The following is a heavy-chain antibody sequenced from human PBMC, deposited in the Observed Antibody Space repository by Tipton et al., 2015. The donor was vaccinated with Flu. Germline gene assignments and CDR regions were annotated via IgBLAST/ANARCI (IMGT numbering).Heavy chain of an antibody. CDR2: IYYSGTT. D-gene: IGHD1-1*01. V-gene: IGHV4-39*07. CDR1: GDSISTTIYY. Sequence: TLSLTCTVSGDSISTTIYYWGWVRQPPGKGMEWICSIYYSGTTYYNPSLKSRVTISADSSKNEFSLTLASLTAADTAVYYCARDLWNDRRAYYYYGVDVWDQGP. J-gene: IGHJ6*02. CDR3: ARDLWNDRRAYYYYGVDV.